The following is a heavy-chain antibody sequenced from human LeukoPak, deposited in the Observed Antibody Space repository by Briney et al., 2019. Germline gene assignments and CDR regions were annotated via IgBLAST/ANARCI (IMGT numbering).Heavy chain of an antibody. Sequence: SETLSLTCAVYGGSFSGYYWSWIRQPPGKGLEWIGEIDHSGSTNYNPSLKSRVTISVDTSKNQFSLKLGSVTAADTAVYYCAGKGAYYDFWSGYLYDYYMDVWGKGTTVTVSS. CDR1: GGSFSGYY. J-gene: IGHJ6*03. CDR2: IDHSGST. D-gene: IGHD3-3*01. CDR3: AGKGAYYDFWSGYLYDYYMDV. V-gene: IGHV4-34*01.